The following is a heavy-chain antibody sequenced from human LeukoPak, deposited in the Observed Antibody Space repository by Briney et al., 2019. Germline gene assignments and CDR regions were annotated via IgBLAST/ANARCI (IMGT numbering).Heavy chain of an antibody. Sequence: HPGGSLRLSCAASGFTFSSYGMTWVRQAPGKGLEWVSYISSSSSTIYYADSVKGRFTISRDNAKNSLYLQMNSLRAEDTAVYYCARGSVALWFGELPKGGQGTLVTVSS. D-gene: IGHD3-10*01. J-gene: IGHJ4*02. CDR1: GFTFSSYG. CDR2: ISSSSSTI. V-gene: IGHV3-48*01. CDR3: ARGSVALWFGELPK.